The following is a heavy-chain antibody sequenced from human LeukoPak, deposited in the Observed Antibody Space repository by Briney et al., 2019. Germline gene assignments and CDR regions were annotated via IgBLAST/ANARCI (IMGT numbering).Heavy chain of an antibody. Sequence: PSETLSLTCTVSGGSINYYYWSWIRQHPGKGLEWIGYIYYSGSTYYNPSLKSRVTISVDTSKNQFSLKLSSVTAADTAVYYCARDSSTSLWGQGTLVTVSS. J-gene: IGHJ4*02. CDR3: ARDSSTSL. CDR1: GGSINYYY. D-gene: IGHD2-2*01. V-gene: IGHV4-31*03. CDR2: IYYSGST.